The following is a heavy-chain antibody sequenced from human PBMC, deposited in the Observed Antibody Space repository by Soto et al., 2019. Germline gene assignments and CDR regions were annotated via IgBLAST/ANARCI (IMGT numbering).Heavy chain of an antibody. J-gene: IGHJ2*01. V-gene: IGHV4-4*02. CDR1: GCSMNTDNW. Sequence: SETLSLTCAVSGCSMNTDNWWSWVRQPPGKGLEWIGEISPGGATIYNPSLKSRVTISLDKSNNQFSLNLSSVTAADTAVYYCTRVGDDYGDYMMWYFDLWGRGTLVTVSS. CDR3: TRVGDDYGDYMMWYFDL. CDR2: ISPGGAT. D-gene: IGHD4-17*01.